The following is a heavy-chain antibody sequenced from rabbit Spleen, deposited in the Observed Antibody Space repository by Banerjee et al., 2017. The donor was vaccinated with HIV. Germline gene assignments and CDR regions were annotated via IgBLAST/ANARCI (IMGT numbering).Heavy chain of an antibody. CDR1: GFSFSSGYD. CDR2: IGTGFGDT. D-gene: IGHD7-1*01. CDR3: ARETWGVTGNYGL. Sequence: QEQLVESGGGLVKPGASLTLTCTASGFSFSSGYDMCWVHQAPGKGLEWIACIGTGFGDTYYANWAKGRFTISKTSSTTVTLQVTSLTAADTATYFCARETWGVTGNYGLWGPGTLVTVS. V-gene: IGHV1S45*01. J-gene: IGHJ4*01.